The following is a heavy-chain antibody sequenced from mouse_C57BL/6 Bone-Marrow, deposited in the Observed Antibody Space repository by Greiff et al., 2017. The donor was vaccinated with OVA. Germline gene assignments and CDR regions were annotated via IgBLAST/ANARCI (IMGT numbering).Heavy chain of an antibody. V-gene: IGHV2-6-1*01. CDR3: ARHLYGSSYGNYAMDY. CDR1: GFSLTSYG. Sequence: VHLVESGPGLVAPSQSLSITCTVSGFSLTSYGVHWVRQPPGKGLEWLVVIWSDGSTTYNSAPKSRLSISKDNSKSQVLLKRNSLQTDDTAMYDCARHLYGSSYGNYAMDYWGQGTSVTVSS. CDR2: IWSDGST. J-gene: IGHJ4*01. D-gene: IGHD1-1*01.